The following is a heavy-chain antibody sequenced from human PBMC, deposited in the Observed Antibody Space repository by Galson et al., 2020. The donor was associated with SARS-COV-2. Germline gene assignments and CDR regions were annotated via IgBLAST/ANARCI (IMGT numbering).Heavy chain of an antibody. V-gene: IGHV4-31*03. Sequence: SETLSLTCTVSGGSISSGGYYWSWIRQHPGKGLEWIGYIYYSGSTYYNPSLKSRVTISVDTSKNQFSLKLSSVTAADTAVYYCAGGKSITIFGVVNHLDYWGQGTLVTVSS. CDR1: GGSISSGGYY. CDR3: AGGKSITIFGVVNHLDY. D-gene: IGHD3-3*01. J-gene: IGHJ4*02. CDR2: IYYSGST.